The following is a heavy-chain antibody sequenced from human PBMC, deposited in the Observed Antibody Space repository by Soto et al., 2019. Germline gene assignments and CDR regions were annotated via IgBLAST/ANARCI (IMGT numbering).Heavy chain of an antibody. CDR3: ARSEERGIYSNYAGSLYYFDY. Sequence: ASVKVSCKASGYTFTGYYMHWVRQAPGQGLEWMGWINPNSGGTNYAQKFQGWVTMTRDTSISTAYMELSRLRSDDTAVYYCARSEERGIYSNYAGSLYYFDYWGQGTLVTVSS. CDR1: GYTFTGYY. D-gene: IGHD4-4*01. J-gene: IGHJ4*02. V-gene: IGHV1-2*04. CDR2: INPNSGGT.